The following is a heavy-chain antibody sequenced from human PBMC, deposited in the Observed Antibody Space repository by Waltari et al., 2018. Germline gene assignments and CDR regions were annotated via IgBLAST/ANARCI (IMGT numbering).Heavy chain of an antibody. D-gene: IGHD3-3*01. CDR2: IYYRGAT. CDR1: GGSISSGDYY. CDR3: ARGGGQYDFWKIGWGVYFDY. J-gene: IGHJ4*02. Sequence: QVQLQESGPGLVKPSQTLSLTCTVSGGSISSGDYYWSWIRQPPGKGLEWIGYIYYRGATYYTPSPKRRVTISVDTSKNQFSLRLSSVTAADTAVYYCARGGGQYDFWKIGWGVYFDYWGQGTLVTVSS. V-gene: IGHV4-30-4*08.